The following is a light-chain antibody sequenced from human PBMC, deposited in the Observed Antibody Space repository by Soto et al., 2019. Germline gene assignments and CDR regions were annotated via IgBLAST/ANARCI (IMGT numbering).Light chain of an antibody. CDR1: QSVGIN. V-gene: IGKV3-15*01. J-gene: IGKJ1*01. CDR3: QQYYDWPQT. CDR2: DAS. Sequence: EIVMTQSPATLSVSPGERVTLSCRARQSVGINLAWYQQTPGQAPRVVIYDASTRATVIPARFSGTGSATAFTLTISSLQSDDVAVYYCQQYYDWPQTCGQGTKVDIK.